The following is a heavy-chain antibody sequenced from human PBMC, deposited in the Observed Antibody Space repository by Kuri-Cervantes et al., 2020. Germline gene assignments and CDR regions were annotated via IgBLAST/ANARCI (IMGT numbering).Heavy chain of an antibody. CDR2: INHSGST. J-gene: IGHJ5*02. V-gene: IGHV4-39*07. CDR3: AKDRGFDPGPGYAFGTRWFDP. CDR1: GGSISSSSYY. D-gene: IGHD5-18*01. Sequence: SETLFLTCTVSGGSISSSSYYWGWIRQPPGKGLEWIGEINHSGSTNYNPSLKSRVTISVDTSKNQFSLKLSSVTAADTAVYYCAKDRGFDPGPGYAFGTRWFDPWGQGILVTVSS.